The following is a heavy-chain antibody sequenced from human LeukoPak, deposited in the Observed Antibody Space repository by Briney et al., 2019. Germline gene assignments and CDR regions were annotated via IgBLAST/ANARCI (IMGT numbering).Heavy chain of an antibody. D-gene: IGHD6-13*01. CDR1: GFTVSSTY. CDR2: IYSGGTT. CDR3: AIPNETIAAAGIFQH. V-gene: IGHV3-53*01. J-gene: IGHJ1*01. Sequence: GGSLRLSCAAPGFTVSSTYMSWVRQAPGKGLEWVSVIYSGGTTFYADSVKGRFTISRDISKNTLYLQMNSLRVEDTALYYCAIPNETIAAAGIFQHWGQGTLVTVSS.